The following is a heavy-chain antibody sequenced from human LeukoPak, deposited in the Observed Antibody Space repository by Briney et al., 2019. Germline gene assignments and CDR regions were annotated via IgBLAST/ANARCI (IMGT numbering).Heavy chain of an antibody. CDR1: GFTFSSYA. J-gene: IGHJ6*02. V-gene: IGHV3-23*01. CDR2: ISGSGGST. CDR3: AKGYCSGGSCYRFYGMDV. Sequence: PGGSLRLSCAASGFTFSSYAMSWVRQAPGKGLEGVSAISGSGGSTYYADSVKGRFTISRDNSKNTLYLQMNSLRAEDTAVYYCAKGYCSGGSCYRFYGMDVWGQGTTVTVSS. D-gene: IGHD2-15*01.